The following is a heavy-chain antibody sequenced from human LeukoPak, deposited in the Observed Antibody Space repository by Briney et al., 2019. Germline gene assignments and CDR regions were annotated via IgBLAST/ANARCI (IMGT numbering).Heavy chain of an antibody. V-gene: IGHV3-23*01. J-gene: IGHJ4*02. CDR3: AKEVYYYGSGSPFDY. D-gene: IGHD3-10*01. Sequence: GGSLRLSCAASGFTFSSYAMSWVRRAPGQGLEWVSAITGSGDSTYYADSVKGRFTISRDNPKNTLYLQVNSLRGEDTAVYYCAKEVYYYGSGSPFDYWGQGTLVTVSS. CDR1: GFTFSSYA. CDR2: ITGSGDST.